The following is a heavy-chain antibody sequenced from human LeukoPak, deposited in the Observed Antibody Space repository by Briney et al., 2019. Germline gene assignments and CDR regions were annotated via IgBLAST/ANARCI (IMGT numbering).Heavy chain of an antibody. CDR1: GFTFSSYG. D-gene: IGHD6-6*01. CDR2: ISGSGGST. CDR3: AKDLRIAARLSAFDI. J-gene: IGHJ3*02. Sequence: PGGTLRLSCAASGFTFSSYGMSWVRQAPGKGLEWVSAISGSGGSTYYADSVKGRFTISRDNSKNTLYLQMNSLRAEDTAVYYCAKDLRIAARLSAFDIWGQGTMVTVSS. V-gene: IGHV3-23*01.